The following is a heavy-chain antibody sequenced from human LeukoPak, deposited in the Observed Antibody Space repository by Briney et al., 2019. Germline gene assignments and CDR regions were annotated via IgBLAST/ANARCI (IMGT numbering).Heavy chain of an antibody. V-gene: IGHV4-34*01. CDR2: INHSGST. D-gene: IGHD3-9*01. CDR1: GGSFSGYY. J-gene: IGHJ5*02. CDR3: ARGQDDILTGGYWFDP. Sequence: SETLSLTCAVYGGSFSGYYWSWIRQPPGKGLEWIGEINHSGSTNYNPSLKSRVTISVDTSKNQFSLKLSSVTAADTAVYYCARGQDDILTGGYWFDPWGQGTLVTVSS.